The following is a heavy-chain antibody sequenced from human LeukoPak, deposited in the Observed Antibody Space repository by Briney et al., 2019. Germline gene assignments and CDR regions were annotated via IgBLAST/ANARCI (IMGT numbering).Heavy chain of an antibody. CDR1: GYTFTSYG. CDR3: ARDFRAAMVSDWFDP. D-gene: IGHD5-18*01. Sequence: ASVKVSCKASGYTFTSYGISWVRQAPGQGLEWMGWISAYNGNTNYAQKLQGRVTMTTDTSTSTAYMKLRSLRSDDTAVYYCARDFRAAMVSDWFDPWGQGTLVTVSS. CDR2: ISAYNGNT. J-gene: IGHJ5*02. V-gene: IGHV1-18*01.